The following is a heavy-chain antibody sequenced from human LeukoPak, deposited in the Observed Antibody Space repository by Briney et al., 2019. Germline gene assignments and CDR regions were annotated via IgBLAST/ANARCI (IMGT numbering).Heavy chain of an antibody. J-gene: IGHJ6*02. CDR3: ARDKAYYDFWSGYFPYYYYGMDV. V-gene: IGHV4-59*01. Sequence: PSETLSLTCTVSGGSISSYYWSWIRLPPGKGLEWIGYIYYSGSTNYNPSLKSRVTISVDTSKNQFSLKLSSVTAADTAVYYCARDKAYYDFWSGYFPYYYYGMDVWGQGTTVTVSS. D-gene: IGHD3-3*01. CDR2: IYYSGST. CDR1: GGSISSYY.